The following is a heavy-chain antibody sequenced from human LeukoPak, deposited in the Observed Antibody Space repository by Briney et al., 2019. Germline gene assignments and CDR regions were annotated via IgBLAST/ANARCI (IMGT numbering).Heavy chain of an antibody. CDR3: ARGGVGATTYVWFDP. V-gene: IGHV3-53*05. J-gene: IGHJ5*02. CDR2: IYSGGST. D-gene: IGHD1-26*01. Sequence: SGGSLRLSCAASGFTVSSNYMSWVRQAPGKGLEWVSVIYSGGSTYYADSVKGRFTISRDNSKNTLYLQMNSLRAADTAVYYCARGGVGATTYVWFDPWGQGTLVTVSS. CDR1: GFTVSSNY.